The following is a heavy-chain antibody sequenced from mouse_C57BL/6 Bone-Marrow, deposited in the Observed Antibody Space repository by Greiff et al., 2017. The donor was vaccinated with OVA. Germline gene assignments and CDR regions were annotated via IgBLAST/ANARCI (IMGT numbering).Heavy chain of an antibody. CDR3: ARGKAKGWYFCV. J-gene: IGHJ1*03. CDR1: GYAFTNYL. V-gene: IGHV1-54*01. Sequence: VQLLESGAELVRPGTSVKVSCKASGYAFTNYLIAWVQQSPGQGLEWIGVINAGGGGTNYPEKVKGKATLTADKASSTAYMQLSSLKSEDTAVYFCARGKAKGWYFCVWGTGATVTV. CDR2: INAGGGGT.